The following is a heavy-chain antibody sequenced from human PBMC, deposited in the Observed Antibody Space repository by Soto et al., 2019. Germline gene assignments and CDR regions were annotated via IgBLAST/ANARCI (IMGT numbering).Heavy chain of an antibody. V-gene: IGHV1-69*06. J-gene: IGHJ5*02. CDR3: ASVVVVPAAINWFDP. CDR1: GGTFSSYA. Sequence: SVKVSCKASGGTFSSYAISWVRQAPGQELEWMGGIIPIFGTANYAQKFQGRVTITADKSTSTAYMELSSLRSEDTAVYYCASVVVVPAAINWFDPWGQGTLVTVSS. D-gene: IGHD2-2*01. CDR2: IIPIFGTA.